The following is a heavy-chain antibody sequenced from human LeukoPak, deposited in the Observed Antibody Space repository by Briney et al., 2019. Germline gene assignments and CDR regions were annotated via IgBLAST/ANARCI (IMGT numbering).Heavy chain of an antibody. J-gene: IGHJ4*02. D-gene: IGHD2-2*01. CDR3: ARRGLAGAGYCTGTSCPFDS. V-gene: IGHV1-8*01. CDR1: GYTFTSYD. CDR2: MNPSTTNT. Sequence: GASVKVSCKASGYTFTSYDINWVRQALGQGLEWMGWMNPSTTNTAYAQKFQGRVTITRNTSISTAYMELSSLRSEDTAVYYCARRGLAGAGYCTGTSCPFDSWGQGTLVTVSS.